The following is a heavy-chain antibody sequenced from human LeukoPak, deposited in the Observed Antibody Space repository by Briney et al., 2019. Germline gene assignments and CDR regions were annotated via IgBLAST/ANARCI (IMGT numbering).Heavy chain of an antibody. D-gene: IGHD3-22*01. CDR3: ARTLTYYYDSSLGGFDN. V-gene: IGHV4-59*01. Sequence: SETLSLTCTVSGGSISSYHWSWIRQPPGKGLEWIGYIYYSGSTNYNPSLKSRVTISVDTSKNQFSLRLSSVTAADTAVYYCARTLTYYYDSSLGGFDNWGQGTMVTVSS. CDR2: IYYSGST. CDR1: GGSISSYH. J-gene: IGHJ3*02.